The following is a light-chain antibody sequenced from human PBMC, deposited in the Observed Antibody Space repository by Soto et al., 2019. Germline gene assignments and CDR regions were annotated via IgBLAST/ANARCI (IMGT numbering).Light chain of an antibody. CDR1: QSVSSSY. CDR2: GAS. V-gene: IGKV3-20*01. CDR3: QQYGSSPNT. Sequence: EMVLTQSPDTLSLSPGERATLSCRASQSVSSSYLAWYQQKPGQAPRLLIYGASSRATGIPDRFSGSGSGTDFTLTISRLEPEDFAVYYCQQYGSSPNTFGQGTTLEIK. J-gene: IGKJ2*01.